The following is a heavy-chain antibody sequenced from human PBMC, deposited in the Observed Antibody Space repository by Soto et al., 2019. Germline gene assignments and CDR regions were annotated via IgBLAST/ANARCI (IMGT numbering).Heavy chain of an antibody. D-gene: IGHD3-3*01. CDR3: ASRFPTGGWVGVFDF. CDR1: ADPISIYH. Sequence: PSETLSLTCSVSADPISIYHWSWIRQPPGKEPEWIGYVHNSGSVDYNPSLKSRVAIFLDTSKKQFSLTLNSVTAADTAVYYCASRFPTGGWVGVFDFWGQGTLVTVSS. V-gene: IGHV4-59*01. J-gene: IGHJ4*02. CDR2: VHNSGSV.